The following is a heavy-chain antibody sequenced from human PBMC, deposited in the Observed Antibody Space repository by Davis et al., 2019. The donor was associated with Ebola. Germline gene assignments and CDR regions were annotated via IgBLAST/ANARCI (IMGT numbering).Heavy chain of an antibody. Sequence: GESLKISCVGSGFSFSGYAMNWVRQAPGQGLVWLSTINTDGSYTTYADSVRGRFTISRDNTQDTVYLQMNSLGAEDTAVYYCARPYCSGGSCYSPPDYWGQGTLVTVSS. V-gene: IGHV3-74*01. J-gene: IGHJ4*02. CDR3: ARPYCSGGSCYSPPDY. CDR1: GFSFSGYA. D-gene: IGHD2-15*01. CDR2: INTDGSYT.